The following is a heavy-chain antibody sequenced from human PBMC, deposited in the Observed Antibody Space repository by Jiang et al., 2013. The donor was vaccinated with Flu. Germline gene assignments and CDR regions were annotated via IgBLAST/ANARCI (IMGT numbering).Heavy chain of an antibody. Sequence: GVIPIFGTANYAQKFQGRVTITADESTSTAYMELSSLRSEDTAVYYCASGTPLAARPFDYWGQGTLVTVSS. J-gene: IGHJ4*02. CDR3: ASGTPLAARPFDY. V-gene: IGHV1-69*01. CDR2: VIPIFGTA. D-gene: IGHD6-6*01.